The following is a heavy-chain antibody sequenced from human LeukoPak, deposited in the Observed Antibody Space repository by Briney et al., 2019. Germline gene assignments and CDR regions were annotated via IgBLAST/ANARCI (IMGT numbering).Heavy chain of an antibody. CDR3: ARRNAMDV. Sequence: PGGSLRLSCAASGFTFNNYAMNWVRQAPGKGLEWVSVISGSGGTTYYADSVKGRFTISRDSSKNTLYLQMNSLRAEDTAVYYCARRNAMDVWGQGTTVIVFS. CDR2: ISGSGGTT. V-gene: IGHV3-23*01. CDR1: GFTFNNYA. J-gene: IGHJ6*02.